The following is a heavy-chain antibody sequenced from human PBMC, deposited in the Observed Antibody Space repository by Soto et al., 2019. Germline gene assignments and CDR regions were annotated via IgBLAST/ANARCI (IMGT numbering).Heavy chain of an antibody. D-gene: IGHD6-19*01. CDR2: ISGSGGST. CDR1: GFTFSSYA. CDR3: AKEPGVAGT. J-gene: IGHJ4*02. Sequence: EVQVLEGGGGLVQAGGSLRLACAASGFTFSSYAMSWVRQAPGTGLEWVSAISGSGGSTCYADSVKGRFTISRDNSKNTLNLQMTSLRAEDTAVYYCAKEPGVAGTGGQGTLVTVSS. V-gene: IGHV3-23*01.